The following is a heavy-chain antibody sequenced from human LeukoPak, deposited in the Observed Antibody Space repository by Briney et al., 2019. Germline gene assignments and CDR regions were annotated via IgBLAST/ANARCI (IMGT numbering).Heavy chain of an antibody. Sequence: GGSLRLSCVASGFTFSSYAINWVRQAPGRGLEWVSIISGSGDNTNYADSVKGRFTISRDNSKNTLYLQMNSLRAEDTAVYYCAKYPRGTYYDFWSGYYTAAFDIWGQGTMVTVSS. J-gene: IGHJ3*02. CDR2: ISGSGDNT. CDR1: GFTFSSYA. D-gene: IGHD3-3*01. V-gene: IGHV3-23*01. CDR3: AKYPRGTYYDFWSGYYTAAFDI.